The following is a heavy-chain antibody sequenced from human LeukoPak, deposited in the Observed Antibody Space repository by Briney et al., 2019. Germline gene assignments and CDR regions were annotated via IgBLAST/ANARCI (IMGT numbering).Heavy chain of an antibody. CDR2: IYYSGST. CDR1: GGSISSYY. D-gene: IGHD3-3*01. V-gene: IGHV4-59*01. J-gene: IGHJ4*02. CDR3: ARIFRDYPDY. Sequence: SETLSLTCTVSGGSISSYYWSWIRQPPEKGLEWIGYIYYSGSTNYNPSLKSRVTISVDTSKNQFSLKLSSVTAADTAVHYCARIFRDYPDYWGQGTLVTVSS.